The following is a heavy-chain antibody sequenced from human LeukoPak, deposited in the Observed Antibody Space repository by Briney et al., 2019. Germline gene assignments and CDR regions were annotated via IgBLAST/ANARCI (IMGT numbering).Heavy chain of an antibody. J-gene: IGHJ4*02. CDR3: AIINHPDGRVY. Sequence: KPGESLRISCQGFGYPFTTSWIGWVRQLPGKGLEWTAIIYAGNSDAKYSPSFQGQVSISIDRSISTAYLHWSSLKASDTAIYYCAIINHPDGRVYWGQGTLVTVSS. CDR1: GYPFTTSW. CDR2: IYAGNSDA. D-gene: IGHD5-24*01. V-gene: IGHV5-51*01.